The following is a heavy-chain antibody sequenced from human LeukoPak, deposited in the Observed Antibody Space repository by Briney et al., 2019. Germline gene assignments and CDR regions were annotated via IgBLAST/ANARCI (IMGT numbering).Heavy chain of an antibody. CDR1: GGSFSGYY. J-gene: IGHJ4*02. CDR3: ARVRSYHVIDYYDSSGYHYFDY. D-gene: IGHD3-22*01. Sequence: SETLSLTCAVYGGSFSGYYWSWIRQPPGKGLEWIGEINHSGSTNYNPSLKSRVTISVDTSKNQFSLKLSSVTAADTAVYYCARVRSYHVIDYYDSSGYHYFDYWGQGTLVTVSS. V-gene: IGHV4-34*01. CDR2: INHSGST.